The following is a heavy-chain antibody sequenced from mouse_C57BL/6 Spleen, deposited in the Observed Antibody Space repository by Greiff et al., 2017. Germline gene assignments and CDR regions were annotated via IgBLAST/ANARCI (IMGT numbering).Heavy chain of an antibody. CDR1: GYTFTDYY. V-gene: IGHV1-76*01. CDR2: IYPGSGNT. D-gene: IGHD1-1*01. J-gene: IGHJ1*03. CDR3: ARRMGFITTVVAHWYFDV. Sequence: VQLQQSGAELVRPGASVKLSCKASGYTFTDYYINWVKQRPGQGLEWIARIYPGSGNTYYNEKFKGKATLTAEKSSSTAYMQLSSLTSEDSAVYFCARRMGFITTVVAHWYFDVWGTGTTVTVSS.